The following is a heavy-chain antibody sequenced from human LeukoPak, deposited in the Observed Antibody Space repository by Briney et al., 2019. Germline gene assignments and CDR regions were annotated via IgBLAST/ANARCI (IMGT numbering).Heavy chain of an antibody. CDR2: IIPIFGTA. V-gene: IGHV1-69*05. D-gene: IGHD3-10*01. J-gene: IGHJ4*02. CDR1: GGTFSSYA. Sequence: SVKVSCKASGGTFSSYAISWVRQAPGQGLEWMGGIIPIFGTANYAQKFQGRVTITTDESTSTAYMELSSLRSEDTAVYYCARPDGAWFGELLNWGQGTLVTVSS. CDR3: ARPDGAWFGELLN.